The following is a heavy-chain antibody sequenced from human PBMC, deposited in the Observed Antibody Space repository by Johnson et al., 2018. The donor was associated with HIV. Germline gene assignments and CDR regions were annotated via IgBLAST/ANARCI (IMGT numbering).Heavy chain of an antibody. V-gene: IGHV3-66*02. CDR3: AVWELGLGIDFDI. CDR2: IYSGGST. D-gene: IGHD1-26*01. J-gene: IGHJ3*02. CDR1: GFTVSSNY. Sequence: VQLVESGGGLVQPGGSLRLSCAASGFTVSSNYMSWVRQAPGQGLEWVSVIYSGGSTYYADSVKGRFSISRDNSKNTLYLQMNRLRAEDTSVYYCAVWELGLGIDFDIWGQGTMVTVSS.